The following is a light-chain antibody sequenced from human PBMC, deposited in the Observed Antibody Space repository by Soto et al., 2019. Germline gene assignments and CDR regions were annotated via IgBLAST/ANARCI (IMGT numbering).Light chain of an antibody. CDR1: QSVSSIY. CDR2: DAS. Sequence: EIVLTQSPGTLSLSPGERATLSCRASQSVSSIYFAWYQQKRGQAPRLLIYDASSRATGIPDRFSGGGSGTDFTLTISSLQPDDFATYYCQHYNSYSEAFGQGTKVDIK. CDR3: QHYNSYSEA. J-gene: IGKJ1*01. V-gene: IGKV3-20*01.